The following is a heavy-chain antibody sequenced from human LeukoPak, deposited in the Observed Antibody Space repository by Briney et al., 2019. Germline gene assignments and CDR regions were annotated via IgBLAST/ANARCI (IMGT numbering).Heavy chain of an antibody. CDR3: ATDRFWSGYYYNFDY. D-gene: IGHD3-3*01. CDR1: GFTFSSYW. V-gene: IGHV3-7*04. CDR2: IKQDGSEK. Sequence: GGSLRLSCAASGFTFSSYWMSWVRQAPGKGLEWVANIKQDGSEKYYVDSVKGRFTISRDNAKNSLYLQMNSLRAEDTAVYYCATDRFWSGYYYNFDYWGQGTLVTVSS. J-gene: IGHJ4*02.